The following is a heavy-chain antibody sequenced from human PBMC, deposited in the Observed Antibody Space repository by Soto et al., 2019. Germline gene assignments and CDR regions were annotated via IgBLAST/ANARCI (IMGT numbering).Heavy chain of an antibody. CDR2: ISAYTGHT. CDR3: ATDRGVVPPLAGITHYYYDLDV. CDR1: GYSFTNYG. Sequence: QDQLVQSGVEVKKPRASVKVSCKAPGYSFTNYGITWVRQAPGQGFEWMGWISAYTGHTNYTQEFQGRVTMTTDASTRTAYLELRCLGAGVTAVYYSATDRGVVPPLAGITHYYYDLDVWAKGTTVTVS. J-gene: IGHJ6*03. V-gene: IGHV1-18*01. D-gene: IGHD6-19*01.